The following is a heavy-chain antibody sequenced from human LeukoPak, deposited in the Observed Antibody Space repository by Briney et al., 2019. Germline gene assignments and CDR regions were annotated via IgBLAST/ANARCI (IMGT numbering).Heavy chain of an antibody. V-gene: IGHV3-30*02. J-gene: IGHJ4*02. CDR3: VKDCGLGGSRDY. Sequence: PGGSLRLSCATFGFSFESYGLHWVRQAPGKGLEWVTFIPFSGRDENYADSVRGRFTISGDNSKNTVYLQMNSLRPDDTGIYYCVKDCGLGGSRDYWGQGTLVTVSS. CDR2: IPFSGRDE. CDR1: GFSFESYG. D-gene: IGHD1-26*01.